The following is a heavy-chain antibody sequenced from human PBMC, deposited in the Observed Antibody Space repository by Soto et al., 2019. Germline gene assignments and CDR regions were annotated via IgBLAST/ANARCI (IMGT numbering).Heavy chain of an antibody. J-gene: IGHJ3*01. Sequence: PGGSLRLSCAASGFSFSNHDMPWVRQPKGKGLEWVSGITTGGNAYFADSVKGRFSISRENAKNSFYLQTSSLRAEDTAMYYCVRVNADAYDVWGQGTMVTVSS. CDR3: VRVNADAYDV. CDR1: GFSFSNHD. V-gene: IGHV3-13*01. CDR2: ITTGGNA.